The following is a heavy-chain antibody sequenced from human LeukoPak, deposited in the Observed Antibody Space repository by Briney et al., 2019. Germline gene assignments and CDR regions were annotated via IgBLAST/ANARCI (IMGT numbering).Heavy chain of an antibody. CDR1: GFTFSNYA. CDR3: AKDQGEGTVPRRFDY. J-gene: IGHJ4*02. D-gene: IGHD4-11*01. Sequence: PGGSLRLSCAASGFTFSNYAMSWVRQAPGKGLEWVSTIYFSGGNTYSADSVKGRFTISRDNSRNTLYLQMNSLRAEDTAVYYCAKDQGEGTVPRRFDYWGQGTLVTVSS. CDR2: IYFSGGNT. V-gene: IGHV3-23*01.